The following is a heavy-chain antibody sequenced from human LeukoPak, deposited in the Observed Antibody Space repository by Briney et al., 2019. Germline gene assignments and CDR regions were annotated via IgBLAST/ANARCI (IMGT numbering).Heavy chain of an antibody. CDR1: GGSISGYY. J-gene: IGHJ3*01. CDR2: IHYSGST. CDR3: ARARMIVGGFDV. V-gene: IGHV4-59*01. Sequence: SETLSLTCTVSGGSISGYYWSWIRQPPGKGLEWIGYIHYSGSTNYNPSLKSRVTVSLDTSKSRFSLKLSSVTAADTAVYYCARARMIVGGFDVWGQGTMVPVSS. D-gene: IGHD3-22*01.